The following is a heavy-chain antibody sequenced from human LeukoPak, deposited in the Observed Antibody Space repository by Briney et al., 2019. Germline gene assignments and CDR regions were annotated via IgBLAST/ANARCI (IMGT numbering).Heavy chain of an antibody. CDR1: GYSFTNYW. V-gene: IGHV5-51*01. CDR3: ARQGTIVAGTLGTTFDY. J-gene: IGHJ4*02. D-gene: IGHD5-12*01. Sequence: GESLKISCKASGYSFTNYWIGWVRQMPGKGLEWMGITYPGDSDTKYSPSFQGQVTISADKSINTAYLQWSSLRASDTAMYYCARQGTIVAGTLGTTFDYWGKGTLLTVSS. CDR2: TYPGDSDT.